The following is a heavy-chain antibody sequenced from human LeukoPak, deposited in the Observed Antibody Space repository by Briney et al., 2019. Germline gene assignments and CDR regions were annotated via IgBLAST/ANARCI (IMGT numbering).Heavy chain of an antibody. CDR1: GFTFSSYW. CDR3: ARAPMDTAMVAENYYYYYGMDV. Sequence: SGGSLRLSCAASGFTFSSYWMSWVRQPPGKGLEWIGSIYYSGSTYYNPSLKSRVTISVDTSKNQFSLKLSSVTAADTAVYYCARAPMDTAMVAENYYYYYGMDVWGQGTTVTVSS. V-gene: IGHV4-39*01. J-gene: IGHJ6*02. D-gene: IGHD5-18*01. CDR2: IYYSGST.